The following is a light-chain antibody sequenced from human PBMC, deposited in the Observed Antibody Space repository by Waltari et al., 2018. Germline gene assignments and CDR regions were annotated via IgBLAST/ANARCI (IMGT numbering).Light chain of an antibody. Sequence: QSAPTQPASVSVSPGQSITISCTGTRSDVGSYSYVSWYRQYPGKAPELLIYEVTHRPSGVSDRFSGSRSGRTASLTISGLQTEDEADYFCSSYTTTTTLVFGTGTKVIVL. CDR1: RSDVGSYSY. V-gene: IGLV2-14*01. CDR3: SSYTTTTTLV. CDR2: EVT. J-gene: IGLJ1*01.